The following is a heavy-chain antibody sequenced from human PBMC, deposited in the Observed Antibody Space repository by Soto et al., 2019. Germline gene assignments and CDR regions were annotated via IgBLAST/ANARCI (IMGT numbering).Heavy chain of an antibody. CDR1: GGTFSSYT. J-gene: IGHJ3*02. D-gene: IGHD6-6*01. CDR3: ARDVISSNAFDI. V-gene: IGHV1-69*04. Sequence: GASVKVSCKASGGTFSSYTISWVRQAPGQGLEWMGRIIPILGIANYAQKFQGRVTITADQSTSTAYMELSSLRSEDTAVYYCARDVISSNAFDIWGQGTMVTVSS. CDR2: IIPILGIA.